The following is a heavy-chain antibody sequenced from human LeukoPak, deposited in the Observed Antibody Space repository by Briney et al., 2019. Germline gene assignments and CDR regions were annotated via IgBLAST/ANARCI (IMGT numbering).Heavy chain of an antibody. Sequence: SETLSLTCTVSDGSISGYYCSWVRQPPGKGLEWIGYIFYSGSTSYNPSLKSRVTMSVDTSKNQVSLQLRSVSAADTAIYYCARGRARDGSYPWFDSWGQGTLVTVSS. D-gene: IGHD3-16*02. V-gene: IGHV4-59*01. CDR2: IFYSGST. CDR1: DGSISGYY. CDR3: ARGRARDGSYPWFDS. J-gene: IGHJ5*01.